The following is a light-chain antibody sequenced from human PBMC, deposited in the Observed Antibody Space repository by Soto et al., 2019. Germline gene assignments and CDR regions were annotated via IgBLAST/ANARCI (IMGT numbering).Light chain of an antibody. CDR1: NSDVGGYNY. Sequence: QSALTQPPSASGSPGQSVTISCTGTNSDVGGYNYVSWYQQHPGKAPKLMIHEVSKRPSGVPDRFSGSKSGNTASLTVSGLQAEDEAEYYCSSYAGSTLVVFGGGTKLTVL. CDR3: SSYAGSTLVV. CDR2: EVS. J-gene: IGLJ2*01. V-gene: IGLV2-8*01.